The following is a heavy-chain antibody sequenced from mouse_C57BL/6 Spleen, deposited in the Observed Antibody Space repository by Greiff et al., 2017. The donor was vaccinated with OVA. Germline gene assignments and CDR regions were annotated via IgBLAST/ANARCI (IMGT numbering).Heavy chain of an antibody. D-gene: IGHD2-4*01. V-gene: IGHV5-6*01. CDR2: ISSGGSYT. CDR1: GFTFSSYG. CDR3: ARQNYESYFDV. Sequence: EVQVVESGGDLVKPGGSLKLSCAASGFTFSSYGMSWVRQTPDKRLEWVATISSGGSYTYYPDSVKGRFTISRDNAKNTLYLQMSSLKSEDTAMYYCARQNYESYFDVWGTGTTVTVSS. J-gene: IGHJ1*03.